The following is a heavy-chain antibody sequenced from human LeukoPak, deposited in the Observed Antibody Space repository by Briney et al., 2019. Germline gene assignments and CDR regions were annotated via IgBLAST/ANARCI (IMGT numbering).Heavy chain of an antibody. CDR1: GGSISSGGYS. CDR2: IYHSGST. Sequence: PSQTLSLTCAVSGGSISSGGYSWSWIRQPPGKGLEWIGYIYHSGSTNYNPSLKSRVTISVDTSKNQFSLKLSSVTAADTAVYYCARGPDSSGAFDIWGQGTMVTVSS. D-gene: IGHD6-19*01. V-gene: IGHV4-30-2*01. J-gene: IGHJ3*02. CDR3: ARGPDSSGAFDI.